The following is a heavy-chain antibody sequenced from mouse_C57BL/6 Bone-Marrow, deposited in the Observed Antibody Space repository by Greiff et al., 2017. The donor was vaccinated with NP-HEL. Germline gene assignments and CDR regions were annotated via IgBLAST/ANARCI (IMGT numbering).Heavy chain of an antibody. CDR2: ISNGGGST. Sequence: EVKLVESGGGLVQPGGSLKLSCAASGFTFSDYYMYWVRQTPEKRLEWVAYISNGGGSTYYPDTVKGRFTISRDNAKNTLYLQMSRLKSEDTAMYYCARQTAQAPCAYWGQGTLVTVSA. V-gene: IGHV5-12*01. CDR1: GFTFSDYY. D-gene: IGHD3-2*02. CDR3: ARQTAQAPCAY. J-gene: IGHJ3*01.